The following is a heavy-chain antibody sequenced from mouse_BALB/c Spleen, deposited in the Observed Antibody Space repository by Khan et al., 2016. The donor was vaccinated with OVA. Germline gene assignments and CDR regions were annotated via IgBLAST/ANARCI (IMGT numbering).Heavy chain of an antibody. CDR1: GYTFTNFW. V-gene: IGHV1-7*01. CDR3: VKLGSSSAWFTY. CDR2: INPTTGYT. D-gene: IGHD1-1*01. Sequence: QVQLKESGAEPAKPGASVKMSCKASGYTFTNFWMHWVKQRPGQGLEWIGYINPTTGYTEYNQKFEDKATMTADKSSSTAYMQLSSLTSEDSAVYYCVKLGSSSAWFTYWGQGTLVTVSA. J-gene: IGHJ3*01.